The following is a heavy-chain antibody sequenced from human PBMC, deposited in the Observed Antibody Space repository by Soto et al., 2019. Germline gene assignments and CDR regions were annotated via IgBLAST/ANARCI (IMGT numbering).Heavy chain of an antibody. V-gene: IGHV3-23*01. CDR3: AKVAGYYEFWRGNYYFDY. CDR2: ISGSGGST. J-gene: IGHJ4*02. D-gene: IGHD3-3*01. Sequence: GGSLRLSCAASGFTFSSYAMSWVRQAPGKGLEWVSAISGSGGSTYYADSVKGRFTISRDNSKYTLYLQMNSLRAEDTAVDYCAKVAGYYEFWRGNYYFDYWGQGTLVTVSS. CDR1: GFTFSSYA.